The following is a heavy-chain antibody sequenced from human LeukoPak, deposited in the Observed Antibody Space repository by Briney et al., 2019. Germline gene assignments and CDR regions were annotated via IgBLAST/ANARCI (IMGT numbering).Heavy chain of an antibody. CDR2: MNQDGSEK. Sequence: GGSLRLSCAASGFAYSNFWMSWVRQAPGKGLEWVASMNQDGSEKYYGDSMKGRVTISRDNTKNSLTLQMHRLRADDRAVYYCVRGEDFYGNSGQGEYWGQGLLVTVSS. D-gene: IGHD5-12*01. CDR3: VRGEDFYGNSGQGEY. J-gene: IGHJ4*02. V-gene: IGHV3-7*01. CDR1: GFAYSNFW.